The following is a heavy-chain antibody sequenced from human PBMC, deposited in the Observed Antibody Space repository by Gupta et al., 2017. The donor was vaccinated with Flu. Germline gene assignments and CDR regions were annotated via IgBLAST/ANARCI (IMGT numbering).Heavy chain of an antibody. Sequence: EVHLVESGRGLVRRGWSLRLSCAASAFTFGRDSMNWVRQAPGKGLEWVSSISSSNSNIYYADSVKGRFTISRDNAKNSLFLQMNSLRAEDTAVYYCATGRAQDFGPIYWGQGTLVTVSS. D-gene: IGHD1-26*01. J-gene: IGHJ4*02. CDR3: ATGRAQDFGPIY. CDR1: AFTFGRDS. CDR2: ISSSNSNI. V-gene: IGHV3-21*01.